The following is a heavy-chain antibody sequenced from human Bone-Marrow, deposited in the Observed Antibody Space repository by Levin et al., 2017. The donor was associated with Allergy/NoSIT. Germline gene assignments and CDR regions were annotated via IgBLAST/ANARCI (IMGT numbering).Heavy chain of an antibody. D-gene: IGHD6-6*01. CDR3: VRDLAARPYSYGIDV. CDR2: INKDGTEK. Sequence: QRGESLKISCAASGFTFSNYWMSWVRQAPGKGLEWVANINKDGTEKQYVDSVKRRFIISRDNAKNSLYLQMNSLRADDTAVYTCVRDLAARPYSYGIDVWGQGTTVTVFS. CDR1: GFTFSNYW. J-gene: IGHJ6*02. V-gene: IGHV3-7*01.